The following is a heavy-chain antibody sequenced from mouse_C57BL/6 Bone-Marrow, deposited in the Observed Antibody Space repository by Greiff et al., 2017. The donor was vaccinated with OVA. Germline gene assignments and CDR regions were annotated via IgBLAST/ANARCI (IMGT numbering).Heavy chain of an antibody. V-gene: IGHV14-2*01. Sequence: EVQLQQSGAELVKPGASVKLSCTASGFTITDYYMHWVKQRTEQGLEWIGRIDPDDGETKYAPKFKGKATLTADTSSNTAYLQLSSLTSEDTAVYYCALYYYSSSPDYFDDWGQGTTLTVSS. D-gene: IGHD1-1*01. CDR3: ALYYYSSSPDYFDD. CDR1: GFTITDYY. J-gene: IGHJ2*01. CDR2: IDPDDGET.